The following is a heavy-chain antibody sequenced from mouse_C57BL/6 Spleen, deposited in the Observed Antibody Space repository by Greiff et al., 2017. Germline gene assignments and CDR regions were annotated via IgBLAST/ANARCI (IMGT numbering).Heavy chain of an antibody. Sequence: QVQLQQPGAELVKPGASVKVSCKASGYTFTSYWMHWVKQRPGQGLEWIGRIHPSDSDTNYNQKFKGKATLTVDTSSSTAYMQLSSLTSEDSAVDYWATPYGRGVYAYWGQGTLVTVSA. J-gene: IGHJ3*01. V-gene: IGHV1-74*01. CDR3: ATPYGRGVYAY. CDR2: IHPSDSDT. D-gene: IGHD1-1*01. CDR1: GYTFTSYW.